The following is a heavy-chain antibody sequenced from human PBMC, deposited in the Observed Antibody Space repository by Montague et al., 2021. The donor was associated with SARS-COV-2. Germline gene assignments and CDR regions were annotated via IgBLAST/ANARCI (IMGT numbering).Heavy chain of an antibody. CDR2: ISYTGST. V-gene: IGHV4-39*01. D-gene: IGHD1-26*01. Sequence: SETLSLTCSVSGDSMSSSNSYWGWIRQPPGKGLESIGSISYTGSTSYNASLKSRVTMSVDTSKNEFSLRLSSVTASDTAVYYCARLYIQKTLVGASRRRWFDPWDQGTLVTVSS. J-gene: IGHJ5*02. CDR3: ARLYIQKTLVGASRRRWFDP. CDR1: GDSMSSSNSY.